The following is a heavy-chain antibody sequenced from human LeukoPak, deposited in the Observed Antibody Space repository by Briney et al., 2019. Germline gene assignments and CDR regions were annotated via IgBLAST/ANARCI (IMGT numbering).Heavy chain of an antibody. CDR1: GGSISSSNW. J-gene: IGHJ5*02. CDR2: IYSSGST. Sequence: SETLSLTCAVSGGSISSSNWWSWVRQPPGKGLEWIGSIYSSGSTYYNPSLKSRVTISVDTSKNQFSLKLSSVTAADTAVYYCARHYGPWGQGTLVTVSS. CDR3: ARHYGP. D-gene: IGHD4-17*01. V-gene: IGHV4-39*01.